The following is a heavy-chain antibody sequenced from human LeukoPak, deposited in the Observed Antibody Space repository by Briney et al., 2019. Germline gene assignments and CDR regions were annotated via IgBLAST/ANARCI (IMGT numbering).Heavy chain of an antibody. Sequence: GASVKVSCKASGYTFTGYYMHWVRQAPGQGLEWMGWINPNSGGTNYAQKFQGWVTMTRDTSISTAYMELSSLRSEDTAVYYCARGGPYSYGPWGQGTLVTVSS. J-gene: IGHJ4*02. D-gene: IGHD5-18*01. CDR3: ARGGPYSYGP. CDR1: GYTFTGYY. CDR2: INPNSGGT. V-gene: IGHV1-2*04.